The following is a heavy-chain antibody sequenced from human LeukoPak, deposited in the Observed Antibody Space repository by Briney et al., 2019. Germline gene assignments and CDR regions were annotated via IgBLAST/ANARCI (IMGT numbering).Heavy chain of an antibody. CDR1: GFTFSSCG. D-gene: IGHD5-24*01. Sequence: GGSLRLSCAASGFTFSSCGMHWVRQAPGKGLEWVAVISYDGSNKYYADSVKGRFTISRDNSKNTLYLQMNSLRAEDTAVYYCAKDQGDGYNWGAFDIWGQGTMVTVSS. J-gene: IGHJ3*02. CDR3: AKDQGDGYNWGAFDI. CDR2: ISYDGSNK. V-gene: IGHV3-30*18.